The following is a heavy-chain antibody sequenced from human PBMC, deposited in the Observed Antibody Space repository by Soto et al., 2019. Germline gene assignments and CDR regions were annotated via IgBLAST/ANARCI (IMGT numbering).Heavy chain of an antibody. D-gene: IGHD4-17*01. CDR3: ARDRAVTTSYGMDV. CDR1: GYTFTSYG. CDR2: ISAYNGKT. V-gene: IGHV1-18*01. J-gene: IGHJ6*02. Sequence: QVQLVQSGAEVKKPGASVKVFCKASGYTFTSYGITWVRQAPGQGLEWMGWISAYNGKTNYAQKLQGRVTMTTDTSTSTAYMDLRSLRSDDTAVYYCARDRAVTTSYGMDVWGQGTTVTVSS.